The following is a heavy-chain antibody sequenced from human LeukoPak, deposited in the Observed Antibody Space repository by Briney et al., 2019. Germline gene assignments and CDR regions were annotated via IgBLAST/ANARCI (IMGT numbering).Heavy chain of an antibody. J-gene: IGHJ4*02. D-gene: IGHD5-18*01. Sequence: SETLSLTCAVYGGSFSGYYWSWTRQPPGKGLEWIGEINHSGSTNYNPSLKSRVTISVDTSKNQFSLKLSSVSAADTAVYYCARAGYDYWGQGTLVTVSS. CDR3: ARAGYDY. CDR2: INHSGST. V-gene: IGHV4-34*01. CDR1: GGSFSGYY.